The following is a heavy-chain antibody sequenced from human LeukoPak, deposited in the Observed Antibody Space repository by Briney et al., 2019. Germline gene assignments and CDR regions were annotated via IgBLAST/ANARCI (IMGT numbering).Heavy chain of an antibody. CDR3: ARVAMIVDIVATTWMFDY. V-gene: IGHV3-7*01. CDR1: GLTFSSFW. J-gene: IGHJ4*02. Sequence: PGGSLRLSCAASGLTFSSFWMNWVRQAPGKGLEWVANIKQDGSEKYYVDSVKGRFTLSRDNAKNSLYLQMNSLRAEDTAVYYCARVAMIVDIVATTWMFDYWGQGTLVTVSS. CDR2: IKQDGSEK. D-gene: IGHD5-12*01.